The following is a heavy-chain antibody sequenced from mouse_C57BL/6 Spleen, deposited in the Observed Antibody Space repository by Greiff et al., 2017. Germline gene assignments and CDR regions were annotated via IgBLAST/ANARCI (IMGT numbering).Heavy chain of an antibody. CDR2: IRSKSNNYAT. D-gene: IGHD2-5*01. CDR3: VREAYYSNYFDY. J-gene: IGHJ2*01. V-gene: IGHV10-1*01. Sequence: EVQGVESGGGLVQPKGSLKLSCAASGFSFNTYAMNWVRQAPGKGLEWVARIRSKSNNYATYYADSVKDRFTISRDDSESMLYLQMNNLKTEDTAMYYCVREAYYSNYFDYWGQGTTLTVSS. CDR1: GFSFNTYA.